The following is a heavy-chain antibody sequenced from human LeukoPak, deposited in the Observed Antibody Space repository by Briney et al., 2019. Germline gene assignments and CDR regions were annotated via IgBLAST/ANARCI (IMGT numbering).Heavy chain of an antibody. CDR3: AKEYSSGWYRSYYYGMDV. V-gene: IGHV3-9*01. J-gene: IGHJ6*02. CDR1: GFTFSSYG. CDR2: ISWNSGSI. D-gene: IGHD6-19*01. Sequence: PGGSLRLSCAASGFTFSSYGMHWVRQAPGKGLEWVSGISWNSGSIGYADSVKGRFTISRDNAKNSLYLQMNSLRAEDTALYYCAKEYSSGWYRSYYYGMDVWGQGTTVTVSS.